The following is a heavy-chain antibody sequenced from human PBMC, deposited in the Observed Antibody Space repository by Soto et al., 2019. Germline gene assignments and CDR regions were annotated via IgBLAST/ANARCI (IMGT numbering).Heavy chain of an antibody. J-gene: IGHJ4*02. CDR3: AKDGGRYGGGSYSDY. D-gene: IGHD3-16*01. CDR2: ISYDGSNK. Sequence: QVQLVESGGGVVQPGRSLRLSCAASGFTFSSYGMHWVGQAPGKGLEWVAVISYDGSNKYYADSVKGRFTISRDNSKNTLYLQMNRLRAEDTAVYYCAKDGGRYGGGSYSDYWGQGTLVTVSS. V-gene: IGHV3-30*18. CDR1: GFTFSSYG.